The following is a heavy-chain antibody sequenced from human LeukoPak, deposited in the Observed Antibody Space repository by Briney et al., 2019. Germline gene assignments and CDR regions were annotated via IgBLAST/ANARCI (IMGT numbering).Heavy chain of an antibody. V-gene: IGHV4-38-2*02. CDR1: GYSISSGYY. CDR3: AGLWFGELWLGQDYFDY. CDR2: IYHSGST. J-gene: IGHJ4*02. Sequence: PSETLSLTCTVSGYSISSGYYWGWIRQPPGKGLEWIGSIYHSGSTYYNPSLKSRVTISVDTSKNQFSLELRSVTAADTAVYYCAGLWFGELWLGQDYFDYWGQGTLVTVSS. D-gene: IGHD3-10*01.